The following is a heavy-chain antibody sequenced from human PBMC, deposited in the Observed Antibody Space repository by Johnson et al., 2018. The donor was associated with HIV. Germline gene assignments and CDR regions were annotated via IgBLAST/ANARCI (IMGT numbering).Heavy chain of an antibody. D-gene: IGHD2-15*01. V-gene: IGHV3-30-3*01. J-gene: IGHJ3*01. Sequence: QVQLVESGGGLVKPGGSLRLSCVVSGFSFSGFAMHWVRQAPGKGLDWMAVISYDGRNQQYAESVKGRFTISRDNYKNTLYLQMSSVRPEDTAVYYCARDLAPRPPARLDVFDVWGQGTMVTVS. CDR3: ARDLAPRPPARLDVFDV. CDR2: ISYDGRNQ. CDR1: GFSFSGFA.